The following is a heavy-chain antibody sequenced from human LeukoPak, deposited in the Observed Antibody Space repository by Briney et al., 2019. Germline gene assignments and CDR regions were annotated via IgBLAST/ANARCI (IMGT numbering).Heavy chain of an antibody. CDR1: GFTLSTYW. V-gene: IGHV3-74*01. CDR2: ISSDGSIT. CDR3: ASDIGD. J-gene: IGHJ4*02. D-gene: IGHD3-10*01. Sequence: GGSLRLSCAASGFTLSTYWMHWVRQAPGKGLVWVSRISSDGSITTYADSVKGRFTISKDNAKNTLYLQMNSLRAEDTAVYYCASDIGDWGQGTLVTVSS.